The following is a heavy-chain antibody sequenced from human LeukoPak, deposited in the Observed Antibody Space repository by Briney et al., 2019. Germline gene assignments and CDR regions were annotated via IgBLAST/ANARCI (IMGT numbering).Heavy chain of an antibody. J-gene: IGHJ3*02. CDR1: GFTFTSYW. Sequence: GGSLRLSCAASGFTFTSYWMSWVRQAPGKGLEWVANIKQDGSEKYYVDSVKGRFTISRDDAKNSLYLQMNSLRAEDTAVYYCARGRRITMIQSAFDIWGQGTMVTVSS. CDR2: IKQDGSEK. V-gene: IGHV3-7*01. CDR3: ARGRRITMIQSAFDI. D-gene: IGHD3-22*01.